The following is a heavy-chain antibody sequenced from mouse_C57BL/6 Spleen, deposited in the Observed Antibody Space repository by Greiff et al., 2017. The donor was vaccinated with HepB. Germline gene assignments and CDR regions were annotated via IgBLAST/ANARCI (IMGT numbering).Heavy chain of an antibody. V-gene: IGHV5-9-1*02. Sequence: EVKLVESGEGLVKPGGSLKLSCAASGFTFSSYAMSWVRQTPEKRLEWVAYISSGGDYIYYADTVKGRFTISRDNARNTLYLQMSSLKSEDTAMYYCTRAPPYYYGSSHWYFDVWGTGTTVTVSS. CDR3: TRAPPYYYGSSHWYFDV. CDR2: ISSGGDYI. D-gene: IGHD1-1*01. J-gene: IGHJ1*03. CDR1: GFTFSSYA.